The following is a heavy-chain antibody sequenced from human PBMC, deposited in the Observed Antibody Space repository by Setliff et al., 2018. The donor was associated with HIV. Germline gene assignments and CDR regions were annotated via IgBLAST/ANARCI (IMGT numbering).Heavy chain of an antibody. CDR2: IRSHAYAATT. J-gene: IGHJ4*02. Sequence: GGSLRLSCTGSGFTFGGYAMSWVRQAPGKGLEWVGFIRSHAYAATTQYAASVRGRFTISRDDSKNIAYLQMNSLKTEDTAVYYCARETAEIVTVMEGRGGLDHWGRGTLVTVSS. CDR1: GFTFGGYA. CDR3: ARETAEIVTVMEGRGGLDH. V-gene: IGHV3-49*04. D-gene: IGHD2-8*01.